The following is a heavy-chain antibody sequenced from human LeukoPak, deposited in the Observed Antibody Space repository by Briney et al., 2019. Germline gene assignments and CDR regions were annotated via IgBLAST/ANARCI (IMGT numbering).Heavy chain of an antibody. V-gene: IGHV4-38-2*02. Sequence: SETLSLTCAVSGYSLSSGYYWGWSRQPPGKGVEWIGRIYNSGSTYYNPSLKRRVTISGDTSNNQFSLNLSSLTAAHTAVYYCARDALVRGLYYFDSWGQGTLVTISS. CDR1: GYSLSSGYY. D-gene: IGHD3-10*01. CDR2: IYNSGST. CDR3: ARDALVRGLYYFDS. J-gene: IGHJ4*02.